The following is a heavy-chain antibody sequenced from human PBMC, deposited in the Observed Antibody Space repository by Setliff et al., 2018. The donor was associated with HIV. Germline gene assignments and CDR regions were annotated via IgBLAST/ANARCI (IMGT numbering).Heavy chain of an antibody. D-gene: IGHD3-10*01. CDR3: ATGENYFGSGSPSVHYYMDV. CDR2: ICTTGST. J-gene: IGHJ6*03. CDR1: GGSIRSGSYF. V-gene: IGHV4-61*09. Sequence: SETLSLTCNVSGGSIRSGSYFWSWIRQPAGKGLEWIGHICTTGSTNYNPSFNNRVAISIDTSKNQLSLKVRFVTAADTAVYYCATGENYFGSGSPSVHYYMDVWGKGTTVTVSS.